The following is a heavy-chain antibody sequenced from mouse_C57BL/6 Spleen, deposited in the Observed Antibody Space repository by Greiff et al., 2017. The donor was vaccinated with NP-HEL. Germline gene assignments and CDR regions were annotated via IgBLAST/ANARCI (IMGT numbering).Heavy chain of an antibody. V-gene: IGHV1-54*01. CDR2: INPGSGGT. Sequence: QVQLKQSGAELVRPGTSVKVSCKASGYAFTNYLIEWVKQRPGQGLEWIGVINPGSGGTNYNEKFKGKATLTADKSSSTAYMQLSSLTSEDSAVYFCARSGDGYYWYFDVWGTGTTVTVSS. D-gene: IGHD2-3*01. J-gene: IGHJ1*03. CDR3: ARSGDGYYWYFDV. CDR1: GYAFTNYL.